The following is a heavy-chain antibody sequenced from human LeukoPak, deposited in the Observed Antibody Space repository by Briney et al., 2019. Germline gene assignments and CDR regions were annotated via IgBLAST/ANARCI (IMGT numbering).Heavy chain of an antibody. D-gene: IGHD3-10*02. Sequence: PGESLRLSCAASGFTFSNYGMTWVRQAPGKGLEWVSSIGSDGNTHYYEYVTGRLAITRAKSKSMLFLPLNILCADAAALDYCLRGLDYYVAIDVWGKGNTVSVSS. V-gene: IGHV3-23*01. CDR1: GFTFSNYG. J-gene: IGHJ6*04. CDR3: LRGLDYYVAIDV. CDR2: IGSDGNT.